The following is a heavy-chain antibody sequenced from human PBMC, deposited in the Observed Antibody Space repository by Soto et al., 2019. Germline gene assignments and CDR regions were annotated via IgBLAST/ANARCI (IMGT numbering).Heavy chain of an antibody. CDR1: GFSFVNFA. D-gene: IGHD3-10*01. CDR3: AKVFYDSGTTFFGVDV. V-gene: IGHV3-23*01. J-gene: IGHJ6*02. Sequence: GGSLRLSCVCSGFSFVNFAMMWVRQAPGKGLEWVSSISARSSKTYYAGSVQGRFTISRDNSKNTLFLQMNSLTAEDTAVYYCAKVFYDSGTTFFGVDVWGQGTTVTVSS. CDR2: ISARSSKT.